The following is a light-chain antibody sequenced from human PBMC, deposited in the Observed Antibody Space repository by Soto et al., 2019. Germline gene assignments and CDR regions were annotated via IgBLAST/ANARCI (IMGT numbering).Light chain of an antibody. J-gene: IGKJ1*01. CDR3: QNFDSAPQT. CDR2: EAS. V-gene: IGKV1-27*01. Sequence: DIQMTQSPSSLSASLGDRVTITCRASQGIRHYLAWYQQKPGKVPKLLIYEASNLQSGVPSRFRGGGSGTEFTLTINSLPPEDVETYYCQNFDSAPQTFGQGTKVDIK. CDR1: QGIRHY.